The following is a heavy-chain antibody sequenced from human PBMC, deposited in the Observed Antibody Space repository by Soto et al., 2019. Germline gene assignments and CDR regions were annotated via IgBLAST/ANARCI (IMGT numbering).Heavy chain of an antibody. CDR1: GGAFSGYY. CDR2: MNHAGST. Sequence: QVQLQQWGAGLLKPSETLSLRCAVNGGAFSGYYWSWIRQPPGKGLEWIGEMNHAGSTNYNPSLKSRVTMSVDTSKNQFSLNLTSLTAADTAVYYCARGNIVLMIFGRMDFYGVDVWGQGTTVTVYS. V-gene: IGHV4-34*01. D-gene: IGHD2-8*01. CDR3: ARGNIVLMIFGRMDFYGVDV. J-gene: IGHJ6*02.